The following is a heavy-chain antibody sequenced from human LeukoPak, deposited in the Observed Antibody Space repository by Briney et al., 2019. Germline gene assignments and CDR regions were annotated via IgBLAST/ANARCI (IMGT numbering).Heavy chain of an antibody. CDR2: SDTDGDT. CDR1: GFTSRNSV. CDR3: VKARGLSRLAGDAFYL. V-gene: IGHV3-23*01. D-gene: IGHD6-19*01. Sequence: GGSLRLSCAASGFTSRNSVMSWVRQPPGKGLEWVSSSDTDGDTQYADSVKGRFTMSRDNSKNTLYLRMNNLRSEDMAVYYCVKARGLSRLAGDAFYLWGQGTMVIVSS. J-gene: IGHJ3*01.